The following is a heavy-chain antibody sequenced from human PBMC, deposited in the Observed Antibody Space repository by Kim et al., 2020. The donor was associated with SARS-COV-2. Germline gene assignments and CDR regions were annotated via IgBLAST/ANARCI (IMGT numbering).Heavy chain of an antibody. CDR3: ARPGGSSGYFDY. J-gene: IGHJ4*02. V-gene: IGHV4-39*01. Sequence: YYNPSRKSRVTISVDTSKNQFSLKLSSVTAADTAVYYCARPGGSSGYFDYWGQGTLVTVSS. D-gene: IGHD3-22*01.